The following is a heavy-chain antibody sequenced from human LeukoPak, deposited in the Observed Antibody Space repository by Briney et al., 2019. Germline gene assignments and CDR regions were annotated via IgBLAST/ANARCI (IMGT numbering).Heavy chain of an antibody. V-gene: IGHV4-59*01. CDR1: GGSISSYY. CDR2: IYYSGST. J-gene: IGHJ5*02. CDR3: ARGGYSYGYGWFDP. D-gene: IGHD5-18*01. Sequence: SETLSLTCTVSGGSISSYYWSWIRQPPGEGLEWIGYIYYSGSTNYNPSLKSRVTISVDTSKNQFSLKLSSVTAADTAVYYCARGGYSYGYGWFDPWGQGTLVTVSS.